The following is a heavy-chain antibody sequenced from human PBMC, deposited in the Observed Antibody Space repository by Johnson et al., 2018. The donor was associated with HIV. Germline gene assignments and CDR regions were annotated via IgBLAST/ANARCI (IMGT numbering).Heavy chain of an antibody. CDR2: IKQDGSEK. CDR3: ARGIDGSAQNSDAFDN. D-gene: IGHD5-24*01. CDR1: GFTFSSYW. V-gene: IGHV3-7*02. Sequence: VQLVESGGGLVQPGGSLRLSCAASGFTFSSYWMSWVRQAPGKGLEWVANIKQDGSEKYYVDSVKGRFTISRDNAKNSLYLQMNSLRAEDTAVYYCARGIDGSAQNSDAFDNWGQGTMVTVSS. J-gene: IGHJ3*02.